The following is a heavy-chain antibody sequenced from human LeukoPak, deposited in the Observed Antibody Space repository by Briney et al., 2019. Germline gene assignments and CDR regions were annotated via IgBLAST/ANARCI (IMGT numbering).Heavy chain of an antibody. Sequence: PGGSLRLSCAASGFSFSSYAMHWVRQAPGKGLEWVALIGYDGSNEAYAHSVRGRFTISRDNSGNALHLQMNGLRVEDTAVYYCARGQSVGWELGVCDYWGQGTLVTVSS. CDR1: GFSFSSYA. J-gene: IGHJ4*02. CDR2: IGYDGSNE. D-gene: IGHD4-23*01. CDR3: ARGQSVGWELGVCDY. V-gene: IGHV3-33*01.